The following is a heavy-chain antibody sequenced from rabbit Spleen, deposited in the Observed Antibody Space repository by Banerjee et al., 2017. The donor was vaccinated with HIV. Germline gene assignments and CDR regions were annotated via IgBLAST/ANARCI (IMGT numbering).Heavy chain of an antibody. Sequence: QQLVESGGGLVKPGASLTLTCKASGFSFSSGDYMCWVRQAPGKGLEWIACIDIGGGSAYYATWAKGRFTISKTSSTTVTLRVTSLTAADTATYFCAKDRDAWSSGYELHLWGPGTLVTVS. V-gene: IGHV1S40*01. D-gene: IGHD1-1*01. CDR1: GFSFSSGDY. CDR3: AKDRDAWSSGYELHL. J-gene: IGHJ4*01. CDR2: IDIGGGSA.